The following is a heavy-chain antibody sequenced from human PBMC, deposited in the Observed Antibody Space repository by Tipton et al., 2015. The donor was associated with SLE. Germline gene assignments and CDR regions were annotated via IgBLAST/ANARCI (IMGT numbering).Heavy chain of an antibody. CDR1: GFTFSSYR. D-gene: IGHD2-15*01. J-gene: IGHJ4*02. CDR2: IKQDGSEK. V-gene: IGHV3-7*01. CDR3: AREGRIVVVVAAVDY. Sequence: SLRLSCAASGFTFSSYRMSWVRQAPGKGLEWVANIKQDGSEKYYVDSVKGRFTISRDNAKNSLYLQMNSLRAEDTAVYYCAREGRIVVVVAAVDYWGQGTLVTVSS.